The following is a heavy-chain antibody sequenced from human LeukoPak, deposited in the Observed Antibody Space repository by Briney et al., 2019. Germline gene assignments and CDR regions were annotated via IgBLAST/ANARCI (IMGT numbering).Heavy chain of an antibody. Sequence: SETLSLTCAVYGGSFSGYYWSWIRQPPGKGLEWIGEINHSGSTNYNPSLKSRVTISVDTSKNQFSLKLSSVTAADTAIYYCARHSRDYPYRYFENWGQGTLVTVSS. CDR1: GGSFSGYY. D-gene: IGHD4-17*01. CDR3: ARHSRDYPYRYFEN. V-gene: IGHV4-34*01. CDR2: INHSGST. J-gene: IGHJ4*02.